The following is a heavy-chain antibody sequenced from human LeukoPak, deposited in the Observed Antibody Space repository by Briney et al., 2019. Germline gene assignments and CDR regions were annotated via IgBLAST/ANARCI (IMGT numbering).Heavy chain of an antibody. CDR3: GRVGVGATSAYLYYMDV. Sequence: PSETLSLTCAVYGGSFSGYYWGWLRQPPGKGLEWIGETSHSGSTIYNPSLKSRITISLDTSKNQFSLKLSSVTAADTALYYCGRVGVGATSAYLYYMDVWGKGTTVTVSS. D-gene: IGHD1-26*01. J-gene: IGHJ6*03. CDR2: TSHSGST. CDR1: GGSFSGYY. V-gene: IGHV4-34*01.